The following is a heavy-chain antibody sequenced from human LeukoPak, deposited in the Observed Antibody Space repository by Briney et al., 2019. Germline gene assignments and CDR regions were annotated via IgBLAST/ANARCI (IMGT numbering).Heavy chain of an antibody. CDR1: GGTFSSYA. CDR3: ARHLDIVATTLIDY. D-gene: IGHD5-12*01. V-gene: IGHV1-69*06. CDR2: IIPIFGTA. Sequence: SVKVSCKASGGTFSSYAISWVRQAPGQGLEWMGRIIPIFGTANYAQKFQGRVTITADKSTSTAYMELSSLRPEDTAVYYCARHLDIVATTLIDYWGQGTLVTVSS. J-gene: IGHJ4*02.